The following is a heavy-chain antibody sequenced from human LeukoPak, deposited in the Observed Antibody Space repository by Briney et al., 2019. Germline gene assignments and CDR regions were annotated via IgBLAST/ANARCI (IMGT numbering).Heavy chain of an antibody. CDR2: ISGSDST. J-gene: IGHJ4*02. CDR3: Y. Sequence: PGGSLRLSCAVSGFTFSSYAMSWVRQAPGKGLEWVSAISGSDSTYYADSVKGRFTISRDNSKNTLYLQMNSLRAEDTAVYWDYWGQGTLVTVSS. CDR1: GFTFSSYA. V-gene: IGHV3-23*01.